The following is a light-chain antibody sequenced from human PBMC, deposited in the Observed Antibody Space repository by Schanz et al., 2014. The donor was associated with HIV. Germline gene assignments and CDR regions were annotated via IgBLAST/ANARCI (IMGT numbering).Light chain of an antibody. Sequence: IQMTQSPSTVSASVGDRVTITCRASQTIGRLMAWYQQKPGRAPKLLIYQASTLETGVPSRFSGTGSGTEFTLTISSLHPDDFATYFCLHYNDFTSTFGQGTKLEIK. V-gene: IGKV1-5*03. CDR1: QTIGRL. CDR2: QAS. J-gene: IGKJ2*01. CDR3: LHYNDFTST.